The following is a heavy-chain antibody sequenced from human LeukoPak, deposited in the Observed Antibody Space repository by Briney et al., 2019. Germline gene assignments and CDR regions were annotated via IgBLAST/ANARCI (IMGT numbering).Heavy chain of an antibody. D-gene: IGHD1-26*01. CDR2: ISYDGSNK. Sequence: GGSLRLSCATFGFTFSSYAMHWVRQAPGKGLEWVAVISYDGSNKYYADSVKGRFTISRDNSKNTLYLQMNSLRAEDTAVYYCARSWERGAFDIWGQGTMITVSS. CDR3: ARSWERGAFDI. J-gene: IGHJ3*02. CDR1: GFTFSSYA. V-gene: IGHV3-30-3*01.